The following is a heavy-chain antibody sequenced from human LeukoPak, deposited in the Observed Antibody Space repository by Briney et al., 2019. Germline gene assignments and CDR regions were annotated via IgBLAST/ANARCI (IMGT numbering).Heavy chain of an antibody. CDR1: GFTFSSYA. CDR2: ISGSGGST. D-gene: IGHD3-3*01. CDR3: AAKYYDFWSGYYINYYYYMDV. J-gene: IGHJ6*03. V-gene: IGHV3-23*01. Sequence: PGGSLRLSCAASGFTFSSYAMSWVRQAPGKGLEWVSAISGSGGSTYYADSVKGRLTISRDNSKNTLYLQMNSLRAEDTAVYYCAAKYYDFWSGYYINYYYYMDVWGKGTTVTVSS.